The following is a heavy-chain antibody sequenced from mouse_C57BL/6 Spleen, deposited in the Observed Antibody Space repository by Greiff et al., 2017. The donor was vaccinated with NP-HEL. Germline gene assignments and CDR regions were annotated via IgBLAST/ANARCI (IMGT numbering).Heavy chain of an antibody. CDR1: GYTFTSYW. J-gene: IGHJ3*01. D-gene: IGHD2-4*01. V-gene: IGHV1-69*01. CDR3: ARSGYDYDERFAY. Sequence: QVQLQQPGAELVMPGASVKLSCKASGYTFTSYWMHWVKQRPGQGLEWIGEIDPSDSYTTSNQKFKGKSTLTVDKSSSTAYMQLSSLTSEDSAVYYCARSGYDYDERFAYWGQGTLVTVSA. CDR2: IDPSDSYT.